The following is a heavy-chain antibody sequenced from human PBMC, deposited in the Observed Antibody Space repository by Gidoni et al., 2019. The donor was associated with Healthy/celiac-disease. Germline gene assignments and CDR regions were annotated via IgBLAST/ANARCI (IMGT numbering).Heavy chain of an antibody. CDR3: ARHVGELYYYYGMDV. CDR1: GYSFTSYW. J-gene: IGHJ6*02. CDR2: IDPSDSYT. D-gene: IGHD3-16*01. V-gene: IGHV5-10-1*03. Sequence: EVQLVQSGAEVKKPGESLRISCKGSGYSFTSYWISWVRQMPGKGLEWMGRIDPSDSYTNYSPSFQGHVTISADKSISTAYLQWSSLKASDTAMYYCARHVGELYYYYGMDVWGQGTTVTVSS.